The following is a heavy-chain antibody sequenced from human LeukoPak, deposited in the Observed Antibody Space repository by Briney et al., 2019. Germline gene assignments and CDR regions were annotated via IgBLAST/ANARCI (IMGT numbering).Heavy chain of an antibody. CDR1: GFTVSRYA. CDR2: ITNNNGKT. D-gene: IGHD6-19*01. CDR3: AKDHPSSGWPTFEY. J-gene: IGHJ4*02. V-gene: IGHV3-23*05. Sequence: GGSLRLSCTASGFTVSRYAMSWVRQVPGKELEWVSSITNNNGKTYYAYSVKDGFTISRDESENTVFLQMNSLRAEDTAIYYCAKDHPSSGWPTFEYWGQGTLVTVSP.